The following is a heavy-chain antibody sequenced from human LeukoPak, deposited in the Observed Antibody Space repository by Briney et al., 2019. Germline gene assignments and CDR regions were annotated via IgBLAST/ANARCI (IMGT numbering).Heavy chain of an antibody. V-gene: IGHV3-23*01. CDR3: AKDNSVWYIDY. J-gene: IGHJ4*02. CDR1: GFTFGDYY. CDR2: ITVNGDDT. D-gene: IGHD6-19*01. Sequence: GGSLRLSCAASGFTFGDYYMDWVRQAPGKGLEWVSSITVNGDDTRSADSVKGRFIISRDNSKNTLFLQMNSLRGEDTAVYYCAKDNSVWYIDYWGQGTLVTVSS.